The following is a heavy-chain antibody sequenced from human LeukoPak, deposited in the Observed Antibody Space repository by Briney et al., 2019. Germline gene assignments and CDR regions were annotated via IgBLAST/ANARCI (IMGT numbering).Heavy chain of an antibody. Sequence: GGSVRLSCAASVFTFSSYSMSWVRQAPWKGLEWVSVISGSGGSTYYADSVKGRFTISRDNSKNTLYLQMNSLRAEDTAVYYCAKDLNSGWSGDYWGQGTLVTVSS. CDR3: AKDLNSGWSGDY. J-gene: IGHJ4*02. D-gene: IGHD6-19*01. CDR1: VFTFSSYS. CDR2: ISGSGGST. V-gene: IGHV3-23*01.